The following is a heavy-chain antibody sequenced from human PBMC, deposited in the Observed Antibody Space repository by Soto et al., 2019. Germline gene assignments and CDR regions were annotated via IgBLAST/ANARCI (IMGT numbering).Heavy chain of an antibody. Sequence: ASVKVSCKASGYTFTSYDINWVLQATGQGLEWMGWMNPNSGNTAYAQKFQGRVTMTRNTSISTAYMELSSLRSEDTAVYYCAREAVSSLQHWGQSTLVTVSS. V-gene: IGHV1-8*01. CDR1: GYTFTSYD. CDR2: MNPNSGNT. J-gene: IGHJ1*01. CDR3: AREAVSSLQH.